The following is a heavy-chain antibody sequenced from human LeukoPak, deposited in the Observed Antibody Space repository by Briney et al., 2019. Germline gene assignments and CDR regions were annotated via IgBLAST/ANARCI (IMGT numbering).Heavy chain of an antibody. V-gene: IGHV4-4*07. CDR1: GGSISSYY. Sequence: SETLSLTCTVSGGSISSYYWSWIRQPAGEGLEWIGRMYITGNTNYNPSLKSRVTMSLDTSKNHFSLKLSSVTAADTAVYYCARDSTASSPWYFDLWGRGTLVTVSS. CDR2: MYITGNT. D-gene: IGHD2-21*02. CDR3: ARDSTASSPWYFDL. J-gene: IGHJ2*01.